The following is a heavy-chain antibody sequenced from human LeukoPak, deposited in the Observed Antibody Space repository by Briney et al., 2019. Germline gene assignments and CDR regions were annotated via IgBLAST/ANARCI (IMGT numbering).Heavy chain of an antibody. J-gene: IGHJ6*01. D-gene: IGHD2-2*01. CDR1: WFTFSSSG. CDR2: ISFVGSNK. CDR3: AKDATGYCSSTSCPLRRCYYYYGMDV. V-gene: IGHV3-30*18. Sequence: PGRSLTPSRSLCWFTFSSSGMLWVRPPAGKGLEWVAFISFVGSNKNYPASVQGPFYITRDHSKNTLYLQMNSLRAEDTAVYYCAKDATGYCSSTSCPLRRCYYYYGMDVSGEGATVTVSS.